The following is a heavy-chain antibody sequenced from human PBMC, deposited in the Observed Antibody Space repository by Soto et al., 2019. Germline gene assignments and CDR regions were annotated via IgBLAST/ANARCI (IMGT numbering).Heavy chain of an antibody. CDR3: ARGDIVVVVAATPWFDP. D-gene: IGHD2-15*01. Sequence: PSETLSLTCAVYGGSFSCYYWSWIRQPPGKGLEWIGEINHSGSTNYNPSLKSRVTISVDTSKNQFSLKLSSVTAADTAVYYCARGDIVVVVAATPWFDPWGQGTLVTVSS. V-gene: IGHV4-34*01. CDR2: INHSGST. CDR1: GGSFSCYY. J-gene: IGHJ5*02.